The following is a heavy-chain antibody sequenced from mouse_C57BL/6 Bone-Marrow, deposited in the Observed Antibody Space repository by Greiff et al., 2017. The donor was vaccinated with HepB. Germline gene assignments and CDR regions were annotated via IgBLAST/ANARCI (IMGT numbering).Heavy chain of an antibody. J-gene: IGHJ2*01. CDR1: GFNIKDDY. Sequence: VQLQQSGAELVRPGASVKLSCTASGFNIKDDYMHWVKQRPEQGLEWIGWIDPENGDTEYASKFQGKATITADKSSNTAYLQLSRLTSEDTAVYYCTIITTVVAFDYWGQGTTLTVSS. CDR3: TIITTVVAFDY. D-gene: IGHD1-1*01. V-gene: IGHV14-4*01. CDR2: IDPENGDT.